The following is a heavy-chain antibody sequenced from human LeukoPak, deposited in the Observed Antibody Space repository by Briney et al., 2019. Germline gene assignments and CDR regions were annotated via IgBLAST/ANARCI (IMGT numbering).Heavy chain of an antibody. CDR2: INHSGST. CDR1: GGSFSGYY. J-gene: IGHJ4*02. V-gene: IGHV4-34*01. CDR3: ARGESSGWYIYYFDY. D-gene: IGHD6-19*01. Sequence: SETLSLTCAVYGGSFSGYYWSWIRQPPGKGLEWIGEINHSGSTNYNPSLTSRVTISVDTSKNQFSLKLSSVTAADTAVYYCARGESSGWYIYYFDYWGQGTLVTVSS.